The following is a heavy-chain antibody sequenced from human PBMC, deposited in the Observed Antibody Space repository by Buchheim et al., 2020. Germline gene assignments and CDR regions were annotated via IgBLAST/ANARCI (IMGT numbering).Heavy chain of an antibody. Sequence: QLQLQESGPGLVKPSETLSLTCTVSGGSISSSSYYWGWIRQPPGKGLEWIGSIYYSGSTYYNPSLKSRVTISVDTSKNQFSLKLSSVTAADTAVYYCARREYDFWSGYLPVGNGMDVWGQGTT. V-gene: IGHV4-39*01. CDR1: GGSISSSSYY. D-gene: IGHD3-3*01. CDR3: ARREYDFWSGYLPVGNGMDV. CDR2: IYYSGST. J-gene: IGHJ6*02.